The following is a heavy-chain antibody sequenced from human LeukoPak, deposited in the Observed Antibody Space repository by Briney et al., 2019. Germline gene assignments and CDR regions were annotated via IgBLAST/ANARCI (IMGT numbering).Heavy chain of an antibody. Sequence: GGSLRLSCAASAFTVSSNYMNWVRQAPGKGLEWVSIIYSGDSTYYLDSVKGRFTISRDNSKNKLYLQMYSLRAEDTAVYYCARDSGYSGYALDLWGQGSLVTVSS. CDR3: ARDSGYSGYALDL. CDR1: AFTVSSNY. V-gene: IGHV3-66*01. J-gene: IGHJ5*02. D-gene: IGHD5-12*01. CDR2: IYSGDST.